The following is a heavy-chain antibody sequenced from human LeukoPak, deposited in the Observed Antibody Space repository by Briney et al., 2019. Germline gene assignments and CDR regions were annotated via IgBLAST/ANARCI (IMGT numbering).Heavy chain of an antibody. Sequence: PGGSLRLSCAASGFTFSSYAMHWVRQAPGKGLEWVAVISYDGSNKYYADSVKGRFTISRDNSKNTLYLQMNSLRAEDTAVYYCARYGPLDYWGQGTLVTVSS. CDR2: ISYDGSNK. D-gene: IGHD3-10*01. CDR1: GFTFSSYA. V-gene: IGHV3-30*04. J-gene: IGHJ4*02. CDR3: ARYGPLDY.